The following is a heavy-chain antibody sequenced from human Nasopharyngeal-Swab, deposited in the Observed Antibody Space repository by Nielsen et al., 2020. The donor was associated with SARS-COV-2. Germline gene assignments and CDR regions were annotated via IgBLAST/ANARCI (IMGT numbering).Heavy chain of an antibody. CDR3: ARGSSVHAFDV. Sequence: GESLKISCVASGYSFRTYGMTWVRQAPGKGLEWVAAIVGSGDISGSGGNTYYADSVKGRFTVSRDNSKNTLFLEMDSLRVEDTAVYYCARGSSVHAFDVWGQGTEVTVSS. CDR1: GYSFRTYG. CDR2: IVGSGDISGSGGNT. D-gene: IGHD3-10*01. J-gene: IGHJ3*01. V-gene: IGHV3-23*01.